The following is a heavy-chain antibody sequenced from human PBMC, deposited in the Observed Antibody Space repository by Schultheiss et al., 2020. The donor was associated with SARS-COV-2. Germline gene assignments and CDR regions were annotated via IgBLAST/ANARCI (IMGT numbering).Heavy chain of an antibody. CDR2: VFHSGST. Sequence: ETLSLTCTVSGGSISSSSYYWGWIRQPPGKGLEWIGSVFHSGSTYYKPSLKRRATISLDTPKNQFSLELASVTAADTAVYYCARVAISSSFQYQFDSWSQGTLVTVSS. D-gene: IGHD2-2*01. J-gene: IGHJ4*02. V-gene: IGHV4-39*07. CDR3: ARVAISSSFQYQFDS. CDR1: GGSISSSSYY.